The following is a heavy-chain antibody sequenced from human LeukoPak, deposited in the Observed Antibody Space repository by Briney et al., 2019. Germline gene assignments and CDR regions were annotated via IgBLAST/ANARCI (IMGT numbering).Heavy chain of an antibody. CDR3: ARSNFWSGYSYNWFDP. CDR2: IYTSGST. V-gene: IGHV4-4*07. Sequence: SETLSLTCTVSGGSISSYYWSWIRQPAGKGLEWIGRIYTSGSTNYNPSLKSRDTMSVDTSKNQFSLKLSSVTAADTAVYYCARSNFWSGYSYNWFDPWGQGTLVTVSS. J-gene: IGHJ5*02. CDR1: GGSISSYY. D-gene: IGHD3-3*01.